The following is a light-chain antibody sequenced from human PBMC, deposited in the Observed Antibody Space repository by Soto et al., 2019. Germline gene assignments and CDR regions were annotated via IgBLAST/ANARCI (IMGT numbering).Light chain of an antibody. V-gene: IGKV1-33*01. CDR3: QQYDNLPIT. CDR1: QTVNTW. CDR2: DAS. J-gene: IGKJ5*01. Sequence: DIQMTQSPSTLSGSVGDRVTITCRASQTVNTWLAWYQQKPGKAPKVLIFDASNLETGVPSRFSGSGSGTDFTFTISSLQPEDIATYYCQQYDNLPITFGQGRRLAVK.